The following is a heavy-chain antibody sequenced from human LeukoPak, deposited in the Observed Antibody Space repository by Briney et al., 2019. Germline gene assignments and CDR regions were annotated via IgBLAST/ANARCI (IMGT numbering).Heavy chain of an antibody. CDR2: ISGSGGST. CDR3: AKVFSSGYSFVYYYYYMDV. D-gene: IGHD3-22*01. Sequence: GGSLRLSCAASGFTFSSYAMSWVRQAPGKGLEWVSAISGSGGSTYNADSVKGRFTISRDNSKNTLYLQMNSLRPEDTAVYYCAKVFSSGYSFVYYYYYMDVWGKGTTVTISS. J-gene: IGHJ6*03. V-gene: IGHV3-23*01. CDR1: GFTFSSYA.